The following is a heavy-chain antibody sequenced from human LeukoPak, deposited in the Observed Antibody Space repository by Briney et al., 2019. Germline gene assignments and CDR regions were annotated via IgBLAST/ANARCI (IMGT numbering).Heavy chain of an antibody. CDR3: ARLRGLLNFDY. CDR1: GGSTSSSSYY. J-gene: IGHJ4*02. D-gene: IGHD3-10*01. CDR2: IYYSGST. V-gene: IGHV4-39*01. Sequence: SETLSLTCTVSGGSTSSSSYYWGWIRQPPGKGLEWIGSIYYSGSTYYNPSLKSRVTISVDTSKNQFSLKLSSVTAADTAVYYCARLRGLLNFDYWGQGTLVTVSS.